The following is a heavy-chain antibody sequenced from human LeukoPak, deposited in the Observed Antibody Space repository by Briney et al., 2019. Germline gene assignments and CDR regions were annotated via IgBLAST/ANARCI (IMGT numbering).Heavy chain of an antibody. CDR3: ATGVPGTYRSNY. CDR2: FDLDTGDT. D-gene: IGHD6-19*01. V-gene: IGHV1-24*01. Sequence: GASVKVSCKVSGYTLTELSMHWVRQAPEKGLEWMGGFDLDTGDTIYAQKFQGRVTMTDDTSTDTAYMELSSLRYEDTAVYYCATGVPGTYRSNYWGQGTLVSVSS. CDR1: GYTLTELS. J-gene: IGHJ4*02.